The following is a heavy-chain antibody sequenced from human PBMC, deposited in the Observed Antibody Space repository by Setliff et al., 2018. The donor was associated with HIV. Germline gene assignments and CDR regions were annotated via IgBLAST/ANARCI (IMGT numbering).Heavy chain of an antibody. Sequence: GASVKVSCKASGYSFFSYSITWVRQAPEQGLEWVGWINCYSGDSKFPEKLQGRITMTADTSTSTAYMELRNLTSDDTAMYYCARATYSGSPNPPQDYWGQGTLVTVSS. J-gene: IGHJ4*02. D-gene: IGHD1-26*01. CDR1: GYSFFSYS. V-gene: IGHV1-18*01. CDR3: ARATYSGSPNPPQDY. CDR2: INCYSGDS.